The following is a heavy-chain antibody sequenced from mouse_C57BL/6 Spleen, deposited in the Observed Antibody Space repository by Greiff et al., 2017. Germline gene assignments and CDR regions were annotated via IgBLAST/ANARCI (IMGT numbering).Heavy chain of an antibody. V-gene: IGHV1-69*01. CDR1: GYTFTSYW. D-gene: IGHD1-1*01. J-gene: IGHJ2*01. Sequence: VQLQQPGAELVMPGASVKLSCKASGYTFTSYWMHWVKQRPGQGLEWIGEIDPSDSYTNYNQKFKGKSTLTVDKSSSTAYMQLSSLTSEDSAAYYCARGTTVVATDYWGQGTTLTVSS. CDR2: IDPSDSYT. CDR3: ARGTTVVATDY.